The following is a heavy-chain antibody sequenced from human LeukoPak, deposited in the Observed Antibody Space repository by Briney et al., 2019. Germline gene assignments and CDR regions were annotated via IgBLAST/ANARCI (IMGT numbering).Heavy chain of an antibody. CDR3: ARKELLWFGDRRWAFDI. V-gene: IGHV5-51*01. CDR1: GYSFTSYW. CDR2: IYPGDSDT. Sequence: GEFLKISCKGSGYSFTSYWIGWVRQMPGKGLEWMGIIYPGDSDTRYSPSFQGQVTISADKSISTAYLQWSSLKASDTAMYYCARKELLWFGDRRWAFDIWGQGTMVTVSS. D-gene: IGHD3-10*01. J-gene: IGHJ3*02.